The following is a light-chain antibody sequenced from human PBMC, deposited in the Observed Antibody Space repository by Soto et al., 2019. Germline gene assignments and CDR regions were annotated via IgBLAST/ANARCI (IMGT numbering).Light chain of an antibody. V-gene: IGLV1-44*01. Sequence: QSVLTQPPSTSGTPGQRVTISCSGSSSNIESNTVNWYQQLPGTAPKLLIYRNNQRPSGVPDRFSGSKSGTSASLAISGLQSEDEADYYCAAWDGSLKGYVFATGTKLTVL. CDR1: SSNIESNT. CDR2: RNN. CDR3: AAWDGSLKGYV. J-gene: IGLJ1*01.